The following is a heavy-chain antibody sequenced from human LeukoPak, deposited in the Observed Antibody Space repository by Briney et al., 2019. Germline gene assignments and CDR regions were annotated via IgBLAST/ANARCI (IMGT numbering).Heavy chain of an antibody. CDR1: GFTFSSYA. Sequence: GGSLRLSCAASGFTFSSYAMSWVRQAPGKGLEWVSAISGSGGSTYYADSVKGRFTISRGNSKNTLYLQMNSLRAEDTAVYYCARGITGTTSHYYYYYYMVVWGKGTTVTVSS. J-gene: IGHJ6*03. V-gene: IGHV3-23*01. CDR3: ARGITGTTSHYYYYYYMVV. CDR2: ISGSGGST. D-gene: IGHD1-7*01.